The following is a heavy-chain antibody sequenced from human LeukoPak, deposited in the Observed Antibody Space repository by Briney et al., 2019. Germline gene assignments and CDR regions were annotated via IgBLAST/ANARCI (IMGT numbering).Heavy chain of an antibody. Sequence: SETLSLTCAVYGGSFSGYYWSWIRQPPGKGLEWIGYIYHSGSTYYNPSLKSRVTISVDRSKNQFSLKLSSVTAADTAVYYCARASVTTDPYFDYWGQGTLVTVSS. D-gene: IGHD4-4*01. CDR1: GGSFSGYY. V-gene: IGHV4-30-2*01. J-gene: IGHJ4*02. CDR3: ARASVTTDPYFDY. CDR2: IYHSGST.